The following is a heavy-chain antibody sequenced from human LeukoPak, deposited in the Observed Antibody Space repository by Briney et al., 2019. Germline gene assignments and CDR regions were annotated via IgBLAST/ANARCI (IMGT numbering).Heavy chain of an antibody. Sequence: ASVKVSCKASGYTFTSYDINWVRQATGQGPEWMGWMSPNSGIAGYAQKFQGRVTMTRDISISTAYMELSSLTSEDTAVYYCARGVAAGVDFWGQGTLVTVSS. V-gene: IGHV1-8*01. CDR3: ARGVAAGVDF. CDR2: MSPNSGIA. J-gene: IGHJ4*02. D-gene: IGHD6-13*01. CDR1: GYTFTSYD.